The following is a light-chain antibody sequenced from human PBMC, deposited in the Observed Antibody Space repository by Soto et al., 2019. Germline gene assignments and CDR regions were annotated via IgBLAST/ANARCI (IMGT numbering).Light chain of an antibody. Sequence: DIQMTQSPSSLSASVGDRLTITCRASQSIRSYLNWYRQRPGKAPELLVYSASTLEGDVPSGFSGDGSWTQFSILVTSLLPEDSAIYYCQQSHSAPYTFGQGTKVEI. CDR3: QQSHSAPYT. CDR2: SAS. J-gene: IGKJ2*01. CDR1: QSIRSY. V-gene: IGKV1-39*01.